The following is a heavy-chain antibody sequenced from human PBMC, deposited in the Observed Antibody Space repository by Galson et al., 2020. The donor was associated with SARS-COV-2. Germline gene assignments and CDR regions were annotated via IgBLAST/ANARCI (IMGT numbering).Heavy chain of an antibody. CDR1: GYTFTGYY. CDR3: ARVGLYSSSWDAFDI. D-gene: IGHD6-13*01. Sequence: ASVKVSCKASGYTFTGYYMHWVRQAPGQGLEWMGWINPNSGGTNYAQKFQGRVTMTRDTSISTAYMELSRLRSDDTVVYYCARVGLYSSSWDAFDIWGQGTMVTVSS. J-gene: IGHJ3*02. V-gene: IGHV1-2*02. CDR2: INPNSGGT.